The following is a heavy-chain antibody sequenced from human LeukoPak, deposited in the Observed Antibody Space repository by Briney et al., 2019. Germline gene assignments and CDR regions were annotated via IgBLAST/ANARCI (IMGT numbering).Heavy chain of an antibody. V-gene: IGHV1-18*01. D-gene: IGHD6-6*01. J-gene: IGHJ4*02. CDR3: ARVGRSSDY. CDR1: GYTFTNYD. CDR2: ISFYNGNT. Sequence: ASVKVSCKASGYTFTNYDINWVRQAPGQGPEWMGWISFYNGNTNYAQKLQGRVTMTTDTSTSTAYMELRSLRSDDTAMYYCARVGRSSDYWGQGTLVTVSS.